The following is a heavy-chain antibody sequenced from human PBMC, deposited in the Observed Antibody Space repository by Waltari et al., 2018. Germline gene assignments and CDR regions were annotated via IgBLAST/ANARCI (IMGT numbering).Heavy chain of an antibody. CDR3: ATQTTVTAFDC. V-gene: IGHV4-59*08. Sequence: QVQLQESGPGLVKPSETLSLTCTVSGGSIRSYYWSWIRQPPGKGLEWIGYIYYSGGTTNYNPSLKSRITMSVDTSKNQFSLKLSSVTAADTAVYYCATQTTVTAFDCWGQGTLVTVSS. CDR2: IYYSGGTT. CDR1: GGSIRSYY. D-gene: IGHD4-17*01. J-gene: IGHJ4*02.